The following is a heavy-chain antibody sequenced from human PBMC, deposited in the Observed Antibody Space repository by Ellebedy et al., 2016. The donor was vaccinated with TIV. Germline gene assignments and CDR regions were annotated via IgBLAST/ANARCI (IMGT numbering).Heavy chain of an antibody. V-gene: IGHV3-74*01. J-gene: IGHJ4*02. CDR3: ARDLHDVAANY. CDR2: IDGDGSRT. CDR1: GFSFSNSW. Sequence: PGGSLRLSCEASGFSFSNSWMHWVRQAPGKGLVWISRIDGDGSRTNYVDSVKGRFTISRDNAKNTVYLQMNSLRAEDTAVYYCARDLHDVAANYWGQGTLVTVSS. D-gene: IGHD2-21*01.